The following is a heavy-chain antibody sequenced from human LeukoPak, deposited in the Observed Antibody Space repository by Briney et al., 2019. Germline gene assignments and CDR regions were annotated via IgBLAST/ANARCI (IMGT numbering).Heavy chain of an antibody. Sequence: GGSLRLSRAASGFTLSHHGMRLVRQAPGERLEWVSAIGGSGSSTSYADSVKGRFTISSDNSRKTLFLQMNSLRAEDTAIYSKDLVVVSAALLRGWGHTMDVWGQGTTVTVSS. D-gene: IGHD3-22*01. CDR1: GFTLSHHG. V-gene: IGHV3-23*01. J-gene: IGHJ6*02. CDR3: DLVVVSAALLRGWGHTMDV. CDR2: IGGSGSST.